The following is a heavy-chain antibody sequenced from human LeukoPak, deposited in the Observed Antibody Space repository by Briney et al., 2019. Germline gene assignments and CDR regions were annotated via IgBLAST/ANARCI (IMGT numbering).Heavy chain of an antibody. Sequence: SETLSLTCTVSRGSISSYYWSWIRQPPGKGLEWIGYIYYSGSTNYNPSLKGRVTISVDTSKNQFSLKLSSVTAADTAVYYCARSLFGPIVVVKGAFDIWGQGTMVTVSS. J-gene: IGHJ3*02. CDR3: ARSLFGPIVVVKGAFDI. V-gene: IGHV4-59*01. CDR2: IYYSGST. CDR1: RGSISSYY. D-gene: IGHD2-15*01.